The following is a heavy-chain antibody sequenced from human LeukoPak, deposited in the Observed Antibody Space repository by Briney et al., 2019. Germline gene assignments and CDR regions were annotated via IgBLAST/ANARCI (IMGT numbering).Heavy chain of an antibody. CDR2: ISGSGSST. CDR3: ARRAGAYSHPYDY. CDR1: GFTFSSYG. J-gene: IGHJ4*02. Sequence: GGSLRLSCAASGFTFSSYGMSWVRQAPGKGLEWVSAISGSGSSTYYAASVNGRITISRDNSNNTLYLQMNSRRDEDMAVYYCARRAGAYSHPYDYWGQGTLVTVSS. D-gene: IGHD2-15*01. V-gene: IGHV3-23*01.